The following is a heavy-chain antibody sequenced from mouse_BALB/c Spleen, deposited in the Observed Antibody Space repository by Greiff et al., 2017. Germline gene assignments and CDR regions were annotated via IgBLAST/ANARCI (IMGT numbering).Heavy chain of an antibody. CDR2: INPSTGYT. CDR1: GYTFTSYW. V-gene: IGHV1-7*01. J-gene: IGHJ2*01. CDR3: ARALFITTVADY. Sequence: QVHVKQSGAELAKPGASVKMSCKASGYTFTSYWMHWVKQRPGQGLEWIGYINPSTGYTEYNQKFKDKATLTADKSSSTAYMQLSSLTSEDSAVYYCARALFITTVADYWGQGTTLTVSS. D-gene: IGHD1-1*01.